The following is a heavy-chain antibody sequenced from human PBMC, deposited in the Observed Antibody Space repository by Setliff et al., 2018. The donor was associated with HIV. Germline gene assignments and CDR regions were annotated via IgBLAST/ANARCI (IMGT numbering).Heavy chain of an antibody. J-gene: IGHJ3*02. CDR3: ARVREGPTSRRAFDI. D-gene: IGHD1-1*01. CDR1: GDSISNDYF. Sequence: SETLSLTCFISGDSISNDYFWGWIRLPPGKGLEWIADIRHSGTTYYNPSLKSRVTISVDTSKNQFSLELGSVTAADTALYYCARVREGPTSRRAFDIWGQGTMVTVSS. V-gene: IGHV4-38-2*02. CDR2: IRHSGTT.